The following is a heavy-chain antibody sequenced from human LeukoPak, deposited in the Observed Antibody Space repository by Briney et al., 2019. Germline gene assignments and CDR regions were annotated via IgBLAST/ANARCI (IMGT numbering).Heavy chain of an antibody. D-gene: IGHD6-13*01. CDR1: GFTFSNYA. V-gene: IGHV3-30-3*01. CDR3: ARYDSSNGHCHDY. CDR2: VSHDGIQT. Sequence: GRSLRLSCAASGFTFSNYAMHWVRQGLVKGLESMAVVSHDGIQTYYADSVKGRFIISRDNAKNSLYLQMNSLRAEDTAVYYCARYDSSNGHCHDYWGQGTLVTVSS. J-gene: IGHJ4*02.